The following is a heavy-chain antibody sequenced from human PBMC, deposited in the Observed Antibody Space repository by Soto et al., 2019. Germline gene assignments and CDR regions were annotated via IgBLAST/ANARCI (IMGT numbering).Heavy chain of an antibody. V-gene: IGHV4-30-4*01. Sequence: SETLSLTCTVSGGSISSGDYYWSWIRQPPGKGLEWIGYIYYSGSTYYNPSLKSRVTISVDTSKNQFSLKLSSVTAADTAVYYCARGGYSGYELNWFDPRGQGTLVTVAS. D-gene: IGHD5-12*01. CDR1: GGSISSGDYY. J-gene: IGHJ5*02. CDR2: IYYSGST. CDR3: ARGGYSGYELNWFDP.